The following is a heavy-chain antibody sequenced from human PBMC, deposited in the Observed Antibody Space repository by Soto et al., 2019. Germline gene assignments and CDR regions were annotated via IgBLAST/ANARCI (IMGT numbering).Heavy chain of an antibody. CDR3: ARHWDESYYMDV. CDR2: IYYSGST. D-gene: IGHD1-26*01. CDR1: GGSISSYY. V-gene: IGHV4-59*08. Sequence: SETLSLTCTVSGGSISSYYWSWIRQPPGKGLEWIGYIYYSGSTNYNPSLKSRVTISVDTSKNQFSLNLCSVTAAYMALYYCARHWDESYYMDVWGKGTTVTVSS. J-gene: IGHJ6*03.